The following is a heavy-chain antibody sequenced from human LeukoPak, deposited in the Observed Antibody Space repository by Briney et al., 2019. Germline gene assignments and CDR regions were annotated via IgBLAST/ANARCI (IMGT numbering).Heavy chain of an antibody. J-gene: IGHJ6*02. V-gene: IGHV1-2*04. CDR3: ARDLYSSAFPYGMDV. CDR2: INPNSGGT. CDR1: GYTFTGYY. D-gene: IGHD6-19*01. Sequence: GASVKVSCKASGYTFTGYYMHRVRQAPGQGLEWMGWINPNSGGTNYAQKFQGWVTMTRDTSISTAYMELSRLRSDDTAVYYCARDLYSSAFPYGMDVWGQGTTVTVSS.